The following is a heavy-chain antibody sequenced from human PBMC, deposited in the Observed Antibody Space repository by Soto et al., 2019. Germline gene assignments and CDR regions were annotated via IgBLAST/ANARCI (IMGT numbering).Heavy chain of an antibody. J-gene: IGHJ6*02. CDR2: IIPIFGTA. CDR1: GGTFSSYA. D-gene: IGHD6-6*01. V-gene: IGHV1-69*01. CDR3: ARGSIAARRQSPSFHYGMDV. Sequence: QVQLVQSGAEVKKPGSSVKASCKASGGTFSSYAISWVRQAPGQGLEWMGGIIPIFGTANYAQKFQGRVTITADESTSTAYMELSSLRSEDTAVYYCARGSIAARRQSPSFHYGMDVWGQGTTVTVSS.